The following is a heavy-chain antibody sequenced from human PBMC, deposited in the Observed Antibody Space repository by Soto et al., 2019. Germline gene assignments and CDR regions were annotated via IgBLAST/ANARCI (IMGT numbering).Heavy chain of an antibody. Sequence: QVQMVESGGGFVKPGGSLRLSCAASGFTFRDYYMYWIRQAPGKGLEYLSYISSGGNTIYYADSVKGRFTVSRDNAKKSLYLQMNSLRAEDTAVYHCARGPDAYVWGSYHWFAPWGQGTLVTVSS. CDR2: ISSGGNTI. CDR3: ARGPDAYVWGSYHWFAP. CDR1: GFTFRDYY. D-gene: IGHD3-16*02. J-gene: IGHJ5*02. V-gene: IGHV3-11*01.